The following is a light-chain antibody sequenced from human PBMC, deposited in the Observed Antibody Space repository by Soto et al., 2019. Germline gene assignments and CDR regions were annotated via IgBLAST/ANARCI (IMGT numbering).Light chain of an antibody. CDR2: AAS. Sequence: DIQMTQSPSSLSASVGDRVTITCRASQSISSYLNWYQQKPGKAPQLLIYAASSLQSGVPSRFSGSGSGTDFTLTISSLQPEDFATDYCQQSYSTPPTFGQGTQVEIK. J-gene: IGKJ1*01. CDR3: QQSYSTPPT. CDR1: QSISSY. V-gene: IGKV1-39*01.